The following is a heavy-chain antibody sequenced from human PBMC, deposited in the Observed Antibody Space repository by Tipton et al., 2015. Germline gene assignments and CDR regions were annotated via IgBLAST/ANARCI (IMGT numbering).Heavy chain of an antibody. CDR3: AKVDVVATIHDYYYDMDV. J-gene: IGHJ6*02. CDR2: ISYDGSNK. CDR1: GFTFSSNA. Sequence: SLRLSCAASGFTFSSNAMYWVRQAPGKGLEWVAVISYDGSNKHYADSVKGRFTISRDNSKNTLYLQMNSLRAEDTAVYYCAKVDVVATIHDYYYDMDVWGQGTTVTVSS. V-gene: IGHV3-30*18. D-gene: IGHD5-12*01.